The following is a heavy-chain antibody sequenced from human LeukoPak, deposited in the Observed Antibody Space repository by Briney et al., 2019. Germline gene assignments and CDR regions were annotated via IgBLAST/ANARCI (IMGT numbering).Heavy chain of an antibody. CDR1: GGTFSSYA. V-gene: IGHV1-69*06. D-gene: IGHD3-22*01. Sequence: GASVKVSCKASGGTFSSYAISWVRQAPGQGLEWMGGIIPIFGTANYAQKFQGRVTITADKSTSTAYMELSSLRSEDTAVYYCARVDYYDSSGYYPPDYWGQGTLVTVSS. CDR3: ARVDYYDSSGYYPPDY. J-gene: IGHJ4*02. CDR2: IIPIFGTA.